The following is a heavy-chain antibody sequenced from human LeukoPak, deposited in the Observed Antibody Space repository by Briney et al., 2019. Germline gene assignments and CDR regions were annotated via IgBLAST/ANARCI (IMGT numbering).Heavy chain of an antibody. CDR3: ARGIQSTGWYGY. J-gene: IGHJ4*02. CDR1: GGSISSGYY. CDR2: IHHSGNT. D-gene: IGHD6-19*01. Sequence: PSETLSLTCAVSGGSISSGYYWGWIRQPPGKGLEWIGSIHHSGNTYYNPSLKSRVTISVDTSKNEFSLRANYVTAADTAMYYCARGIQSTGWYGYWGQGTLVTVSS. V-gene: IGHV4-38-2*01.